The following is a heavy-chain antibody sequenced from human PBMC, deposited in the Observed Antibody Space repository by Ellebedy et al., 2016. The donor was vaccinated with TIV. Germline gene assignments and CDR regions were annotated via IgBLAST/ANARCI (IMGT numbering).Heavy chain of an antibody. Sequence: SETLSLTCAVSDDSISRSNWWSWVRQPPGKGLEWIGEIYHTGSTNYNPSLKSRVTISVDKSKNQFSLKLTSGTAADTAIYYCASLPDYRVGFVDAPMVWGHWGQGTLVTVSS. D-gene: IGHD3-10*01. CDR3: ASLPDYRVGFVDAPMVWGH. J-gene: IGHJ4*02. CDR2: IYHTGST. V-gene: IGHV4-4*02. CDR1: DDSISRSNW.